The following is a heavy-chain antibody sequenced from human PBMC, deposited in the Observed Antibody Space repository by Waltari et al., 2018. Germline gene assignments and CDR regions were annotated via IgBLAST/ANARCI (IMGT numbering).Heavy chain of an antibody. D-gene: IGHD3-22*01. J-gene: IGHJ4*02. CDR3: ARDLHRYDSSGYVFDY. Sequence: EVQLVESGGGLVQPGGSLRLSCAASGFTFSSYSMNWVRQAPGKGLEWVSYISSSSSTIYYADSVKGRFTISRDNAKNSLYLQMNSLRAEDTAVYYCARDLHRYDSSGYVFDYWGQGTLVTVSS. CDR2: ISSSSSTI. CDR1: GFTFSSYS. V-gene: IGHV3-48*04.